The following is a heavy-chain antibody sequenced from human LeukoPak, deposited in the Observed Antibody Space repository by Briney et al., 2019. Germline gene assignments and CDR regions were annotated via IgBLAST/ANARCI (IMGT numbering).Heavy chain of an antibody. J-gene: IGHJ4*02. V-gene: IGHV4-4*07. CDR1: GGSISNYY. D-gene: IGHD6-6*01. CDR2: IYSSGNT. CDR3: ARESYSSSTSGLHY. Sequence: PSETLSLTCTASGGSISNYYWSWIRQAAGKGLEWIGRIYSSGNTNYNPSLKSRVTMSIDRSKNQFSLKLSSATAADTAVYYCARESYSSSTSGLHYWGQGTLVTVSS.